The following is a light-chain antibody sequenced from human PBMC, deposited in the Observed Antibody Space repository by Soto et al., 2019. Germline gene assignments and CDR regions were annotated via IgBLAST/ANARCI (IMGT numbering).Light chain of an antibody. CDR3: QQCNNWPPLT. Sequence: EIVMTQSPATLSVSPGDRANLSCRASQSVSSNLAWYQQKPGQAPMLLIYGASTRATGIPARFSGSGSGTEFTLTISSLQSEDFAVYYCQQCNNWPPLTFGGGTKVEIK. CDR2: GAS. V-gene: IGKV3-15*01. CDR1: QSVSSN. J-gene: IGKJ4*01.